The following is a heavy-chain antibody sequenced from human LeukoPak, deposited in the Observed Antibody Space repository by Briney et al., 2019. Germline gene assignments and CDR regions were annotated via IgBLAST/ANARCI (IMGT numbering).Heavy chain of an antibody. J-gene: IGHJ4*02. V-gene: IGHV3-30*02. D-gene: IGHD6-19*01. CDR2: IRYDGGNT. CDR1: GFIFSNYA. CDR3: ARGVRIAVAGNIDY. Sequence: AGGSLRLSCAASGFIFSNYAMQWVRQAPGMGLEWVAFIRYDGGNTYYADSVKGRFTISRDNSKNTLYLQMNSLRAEDTAVYYCARGVRIAVAGNIDYWGQGTLVTVSS.